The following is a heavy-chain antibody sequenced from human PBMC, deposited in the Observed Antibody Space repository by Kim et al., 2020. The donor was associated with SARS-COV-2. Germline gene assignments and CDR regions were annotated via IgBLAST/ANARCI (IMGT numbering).Heavy chain of an antibody. Sequence: GGSLRLSCIASGFIFSEEAMNWVRQAPGKGLEWVSTIGGIDSYNTYYADSVKGRFSISRDNSKNTLYLQMNTLRVEDTAMYYCAKLYYGGPSDFWGQGTLVTVSS. CDR1: GFIFSEEA. D-gene: IGHD4-17*01. CDR3: AKLYYGGPSDF. V-gene: IGHV3-23*01. J-gene: IGHJ4*02. CDR2: IGGIDSYNT.